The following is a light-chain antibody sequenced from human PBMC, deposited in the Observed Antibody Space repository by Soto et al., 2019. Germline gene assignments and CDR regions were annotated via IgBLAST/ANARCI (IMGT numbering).Light chain of an antibody. Sequence: DIQMTQYTSTLSASVGDRVTITCRASQTVTRWMAWYQQKPGKAPKLLIYDASALPRGVPSRFSGSGSGTKFTLTIASLQPDDFATYYCQRYETFSGTFGPGTMVDIK. V-gene: IGKV1-5*01. CDR2: DAS. CDR3: QRYETFSGT. CDR1: QTVTRW. J-gene: IGKJ1*01.